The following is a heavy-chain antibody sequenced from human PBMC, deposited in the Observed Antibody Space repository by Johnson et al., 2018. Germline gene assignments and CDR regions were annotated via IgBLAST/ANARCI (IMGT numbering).Heavy chain of an antibody. V-gene: IGHV3-23*04. J-gene: IGHJ3*02. CDR3: ASLTMIVVVPNAFDI. Sequence: VQLVESGGGLVQXGGSLRLXCAASGFTFSSYALSWVRQAPGKGLEWVSAISGSGGSTYYADSVKGRFTISRDNSKNTLYLQMNRLRAEDNAVYYCASLTMIVVVPNAFDIWGQGTMVTVS. CDR2: ISGSGGST. CDR1: GFTFSSYA. D-gene: IGHD3-22*01.